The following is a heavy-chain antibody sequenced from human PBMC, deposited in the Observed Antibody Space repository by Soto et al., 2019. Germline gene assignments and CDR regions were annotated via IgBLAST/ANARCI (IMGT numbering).Heavy chain of an antibody. CDR3: ARVGMVGTVLGSWFDA. V-gene: IGHV4-59*10. CDR2: IYSSGIT. J-gene: IGHJ5*02. D-gene: IGHD6-19*01. Sequence: WTWIRQPAGKGLEWIGRIYSSGITNYNPSLKSRVTLSVDTSKNQFSLKLRSVTAADTAVYYCARVGMVGTVLGSWFDAWGQGTLVTVSS.